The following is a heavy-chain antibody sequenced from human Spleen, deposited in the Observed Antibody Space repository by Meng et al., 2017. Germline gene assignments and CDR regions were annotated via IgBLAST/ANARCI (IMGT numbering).Heavy chain of an antibody. V-gene: IGHV4-4*02. CDR2: IYHSGST. CDR1: CGSISCSDW. Sequence: HVQLHESGPGLVKPSATLSLTCAVSCGSISCSDWGGWVRQPPGEGLEWIGEIYHSGSTNYNPSLKSRVTISVDKSKNQFSLKLSSVTAADTAVYYCARTGDRGYCSGGSCSPNWFDPWGQGTLVTVSS. CDR3: ARTGDRGYCSGGSCSPNWFDP. J-gene: IGHJ5*02. D-gene: IGHD2-15*01.